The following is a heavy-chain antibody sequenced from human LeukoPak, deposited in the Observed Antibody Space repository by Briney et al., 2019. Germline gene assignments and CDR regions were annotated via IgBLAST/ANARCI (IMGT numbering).Heavy chain of an antibody. CDR1: GFTVNNNY. J-gene: IGHJ4*02. CDR2: LYSGGNS. CDR3: VRHFYDSSGYYHGGFDA. D-gene: IGHD3-22*01. V-gene: IGHV3-66*04. Sequence: PGGSLRLSCAASGFTVNNNYMSWVRQAPGKWVEWLSVLYSGGNSNYADSVKARFTISRDNSKNTLYLQMNSLRAEDTAVYYCVRHFYDSSGYYHGGFDAWGQGTLVTVSS.